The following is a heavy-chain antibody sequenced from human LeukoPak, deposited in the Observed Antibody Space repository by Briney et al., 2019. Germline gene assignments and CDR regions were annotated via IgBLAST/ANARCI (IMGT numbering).Heavy chain of an antibody. Sequence: GGSLRLSCAASGFTFSSYWMSWVRQAPGKGLEWVANIKQDGSEKYYVDSVKGRFTISRDNAKNSLYLQMNSLRAEDTAVYYCARVGDSSSYYYYYMDVWGKGTTVTVSS. V-gene: IGHV3-7*01. J-gene: IGHJ6*03. CDR1: GFTFSSYW. D-gene: IGHD6-6*01. CDR3: ARVGDSSSYYYYYMDV. CDR2: IKQDGSEK.